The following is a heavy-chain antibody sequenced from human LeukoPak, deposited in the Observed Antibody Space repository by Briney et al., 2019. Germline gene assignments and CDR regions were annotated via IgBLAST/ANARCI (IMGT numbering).Heavy chain of an antibody. J-gene: IGHJ6*03. Sequence: GGSLRLSCAASGFTFSSYSMNWVRQAPGKGLEWVSSISSSSSYIYYADSVKGRFTISRDNAKNSLYLQMNSLRAEDTAVYYCARVRRGPYYYYYMDVWGKGTTVTVSS. CDR2: ISSSSSYI. CDR1: GFTFSSYS. V-gene: IGHV3-21*01. D-gene: IGHD1-14*01. CDR3: ARVRRGPYYYYYMDV.